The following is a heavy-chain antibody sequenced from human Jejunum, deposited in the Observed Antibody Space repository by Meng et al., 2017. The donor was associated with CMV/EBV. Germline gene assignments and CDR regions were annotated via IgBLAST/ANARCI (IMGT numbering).Heavy chain of an antibody. V-gene: IGHV3-53*01. CDR1: GFTVSTDY. CDR3: ARFSIVGRTNAFDI. J-gene: IGHJ3*02. D-gene: IGHD1-26*01. CDR2: IYIGSST. Sequence: SGFTVSTDYLSWVRQAPGRGLEWVSSIYIGSSTDYAASVKGRFTISRDNPKNTLILQMNNLRAEDTALYYCARFSIVGRTNAFDIWGHGTMGTVSS.